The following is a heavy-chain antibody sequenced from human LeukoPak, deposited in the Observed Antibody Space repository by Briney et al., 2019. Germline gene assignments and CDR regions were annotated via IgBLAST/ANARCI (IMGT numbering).Heavy chain of an antibody. CDR3: ARGFSGYYLLSFDY. V-gene: IGHV3-48*01. D-gene: IGHD3-22*01. J-gene: IGHJ4*02. CDR2: ISSSSSTI. CDR1: GFTFSSYS. Sequence: GGSLRLSCAASGFTFSSYSMNWVRQAPGKGLEWVSYISSSSSTIYYADSVKGRFTISRDNAKNSLYLQMNSLRAEDTAVYYCARGFSGYYLLSFDYWGQGTLVTVSS.